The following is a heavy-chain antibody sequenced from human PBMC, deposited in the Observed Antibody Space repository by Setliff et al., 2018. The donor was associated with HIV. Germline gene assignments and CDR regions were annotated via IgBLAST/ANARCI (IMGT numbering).Heavy chain of an antibody. Sequence: SETLSLTCAVYGGSFSGYLWSWIRQSPEKGLEWTGEMKPSLSTKYSPSLRGRVIISVDTSKNQFSLKLNSVTAADSAVYYCARGRVILGFEPRRPRDGAFDIWGQGTTVTVSS. CDR2: MKPSLST. J-gene: IGHJ3*02. CDR1: GGSFSGYL. V-gene: IGHV4-34*01. D-gene: IGHD2-15*01. CDR3: ARGRVILGFEPRRPRDGAFDI.